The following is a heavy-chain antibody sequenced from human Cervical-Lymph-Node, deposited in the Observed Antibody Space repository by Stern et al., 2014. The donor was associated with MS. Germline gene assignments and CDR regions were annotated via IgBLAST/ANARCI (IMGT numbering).Heavy chain of an antibody. J-gene: IGHJ5*01. Sequence: EVQLVESGGGLVQPGGSQRLSCVASGSPFSTSWMSWVRQAPGKGLEWVANIKRDGIETYYLDSVKGRFTISRDNAKSSLYLEMNSLRAEDTAVYYCTRFLQSGWSDLFDSWGRGTLVTVSS. V-gene: IGHV3-7*01. CDR2: IKRDGIET. CDR3: TRFLQSGWSDLFDS. CDR1: GSPFSTSW. D-gene: IGHD6-19*01.